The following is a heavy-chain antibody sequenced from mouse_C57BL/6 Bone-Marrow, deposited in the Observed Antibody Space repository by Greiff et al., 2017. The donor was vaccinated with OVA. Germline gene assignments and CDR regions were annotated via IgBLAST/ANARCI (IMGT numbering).Heavy chain of an antibody. CDR3: ARNAYYSNYDYYAMDY. CDR2: ISYDGSN. CDR1: GYSITSGYY. J-gene: IGHJ4*01. D-gene: IGHD2-5*01. Sequence: EVQLQESGPGLVKPSQSLSLTCSVPGYSITSGYYWNWIRQFPGNKLEWMGYISYDGSNNYNPSLKNRISITRDTSKNQFFLKLNSVTTEDTATYYCARNAYYSNYDYYAMDYWGQGTSVTVSS. V-gene: IGHV3-6*01.